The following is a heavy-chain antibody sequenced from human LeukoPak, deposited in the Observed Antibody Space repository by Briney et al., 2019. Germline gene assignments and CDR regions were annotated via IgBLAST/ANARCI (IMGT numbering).Heavy chain of an antibody. V-gene: IGHV3-53*01. J-gene: IGHJ3*02. CDR3: ATRYCSGGSCYSRDAFDI. Sequence: PGGSLRLSCAASGFTVSSNYMSWVRQAPGKGLEWVSVIYSGGSTYYADSVKGRFTISRDNSKNTLYLQMNSLRVEDTAVYYCATRYCSGGSCYSRDAFDIWGQGTMVTVSS. CDR2: IYSGGST. CDR1: GFTVSSNY. D-gene: IGHD2-15*01.